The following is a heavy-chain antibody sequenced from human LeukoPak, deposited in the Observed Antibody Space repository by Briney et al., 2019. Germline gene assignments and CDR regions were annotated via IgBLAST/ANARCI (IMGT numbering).Heavy chain of an antibody. CDR3: AILPGYSSGWYEVNY. Sequence: GGSLRLSCAASGFTFSSYAMSWVPQAPGKGLEWVSGIIGSGGSTYYADSVKGRFTISRDNSRNTLYLQMNSPRAEDTAVYYCAILPGYSSGWYEVNYWGQGTLVTVSS. CDR1: GFTFSSYA. V-gene: IGHV3-23*01. D-gene: IGHD6-13*01. CDR2: IIGSGGST. J-gene: IGHJ4*02.